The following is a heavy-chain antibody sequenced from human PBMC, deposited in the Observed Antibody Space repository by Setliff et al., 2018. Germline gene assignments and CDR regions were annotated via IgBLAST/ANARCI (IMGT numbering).Heavy chain of an antibody. CDR3: ASVVEDYYDSSGYFLPSYYFDY. V-gene: IGHV4-59*12. CDR2: IYYSGST. CDR1: GGSISSYY. D-gene: IGHD3-22*01. Sequence: SETLSLTCTVSGGSISSYYWSWIRQPPGKGLEWIGYIYYSGSTNYNPSLKSRVTISVDTSKNQFSLKLSSVTAADTAVYYCASVVEDYYDSSGYFLPSYYFDYWGQGTLVTVSS. J-gene: IGHJ4*02.